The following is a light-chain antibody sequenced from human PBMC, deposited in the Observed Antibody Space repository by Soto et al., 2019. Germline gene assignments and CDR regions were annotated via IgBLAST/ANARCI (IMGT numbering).Light chain of an antibody. Sequence: EIGITQSPAPLSVSPGERANLSCRARQSVSSNLAWYQQKPGQAPRLLIYGASTRATGIPARFSGSGSGTEFTLTISSLQSEDFAVYYCQQYNNWPPRTFGQGTKVDIK. V-gene: IGKV3-15*01. CDR1: QSVSSN. CDR3: QQYNNWPPRT. CDR2: GAS. J-gene: IGKJ1*01.